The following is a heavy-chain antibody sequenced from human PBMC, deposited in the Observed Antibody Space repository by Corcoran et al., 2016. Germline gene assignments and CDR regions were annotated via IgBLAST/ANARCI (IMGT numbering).Heavy chain of an antibody. D-gene: IGHD4-17*01. CDR3: ARGDYGDYAPHSFDY. Sequence: QVQLQQWGAGLLKPSETLSLTCAVYGGSFSGYYWSWIRQPPGKGLEWIGEINHSGSTNYNPSLKSRVTISVDTSKNQFSLKLSSVTAADTAVYYCARGDYGDYAPHSFDYWGQGTLVTVSS. CDR2: INHSGST. J-gene: IGHJ4*02. V-gene: IGHV4-34*01. CDR1: GGSFSGYY.